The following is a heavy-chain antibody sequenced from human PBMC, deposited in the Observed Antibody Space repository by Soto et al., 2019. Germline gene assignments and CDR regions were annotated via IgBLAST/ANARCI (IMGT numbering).Heavy chain of an antibody. Sequence: EVQLLESGGGLVQPGGSLRLSCAASAFTFSSYAMTWVRQAPGKGLEWVSTISGSGGSTYYADSVKGRFTISRDNSKNTLYLQMNSLRAEDTAVYRCAKESGGSYYVQSAYSMDVWGQGTTVTVSS. CDR3: AKESGGSYYVQSAYSMDV. D-gene: IGHD1-26*01. CDR1: AFTFSSYA. V-gene: IGHV3-23*01. CDR2: ISGSGGST. J-gene: IGHJ6*02.